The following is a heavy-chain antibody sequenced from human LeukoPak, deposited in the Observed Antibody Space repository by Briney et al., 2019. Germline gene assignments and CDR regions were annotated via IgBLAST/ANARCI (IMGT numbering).Heavy chain of an antibody. CDR1: GGSISSYY. CDR3: ARVPYYYDSSGSYYFDY. V-gene: IGHV4-59*01. D-gene: IGHD3-22*01. Sequence: SETLSLTCTVSGGSISSYYWSWIRQPPGKGLEWIGYIYYSGSTNYNPSLKSRVTISVDTSKNQFSLELSSVTAADTAVYYCARVPYYYDSSGSYYFDYWGQGTLVTVSS. CDR2: IYYSGST. J-gene: IGHJ4*02.